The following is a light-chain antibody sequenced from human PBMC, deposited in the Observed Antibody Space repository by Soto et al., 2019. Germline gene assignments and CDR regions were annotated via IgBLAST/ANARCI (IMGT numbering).Light chain of an antibody. V-gene: IGKV3-11*01. CDR1: QSVSSY. Sequence: EFVLTQSPATLSLSPGERATLSCRASQSVSSYLAWYQQKPGQAPRLLIYDTSKRASGIPARFSGSGSGTAFTLTISSLEPADVAVFYCQQRSNWPLTFGGGTKVEIK. CDR2: DTS. CDR3: QQRSNWPLT. J-gene: IGKJ4*01.